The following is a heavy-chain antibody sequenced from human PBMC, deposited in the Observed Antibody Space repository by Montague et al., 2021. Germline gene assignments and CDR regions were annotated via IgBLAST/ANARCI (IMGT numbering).Heavy chain of an antibody. Sequence: YSGSTYYNPSLKSRVTKSGDTSKNHFSLRLTSVTAADTAVYYCARVRLATGDFDYWGQGTLVTVSS. D-gene: IGHD6-13*01. J-gene: IGHJ4*02. V-gene: IGHV4-31*02. CDR2: YSGST. CDR3: ARVRLATGDFDY.